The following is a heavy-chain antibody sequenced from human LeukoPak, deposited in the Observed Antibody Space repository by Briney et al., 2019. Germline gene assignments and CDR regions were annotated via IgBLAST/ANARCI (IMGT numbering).Heavy chain of an antibody. CDR2: LYIDGTT. CDR3: ARRENNGYYLS. D-gene: IGHD3-22*01. V-gene: IGHV3-53*01. J-gene: IGHJ5*02. CDR1: GFTVSTNY. Sequence: GGSLRLSCAVSGFTVSTNYMIRVRQAPGKGLEWVSVLYIDGTTYYADSVKGRFIISRDNSRNTLSLQMHSLRAEDTAVYYCARRENNGYYLSWGQGTLVTVSS.